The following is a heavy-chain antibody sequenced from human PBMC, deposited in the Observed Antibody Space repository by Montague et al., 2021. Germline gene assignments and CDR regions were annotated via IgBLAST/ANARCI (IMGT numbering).Heavy chain of an antibody. D-gene: IGHD1-1*01. J-gene: IGHJ4*02. V-gene: IGHV4-59*12. CDR1: GGSISGY. CDR3: ARVDDHGHSDY. CDR2: IYYTGTT. Sequence: SETLSLTCTVSGGSISGYWSWIRQPPGKGLEWLGYIYYTGTTKYNPSLRSRVTISVDTSKNQFSLKLSSVTAADTAVYYCARVDDHGHSDYRGQGTLVTVSS.